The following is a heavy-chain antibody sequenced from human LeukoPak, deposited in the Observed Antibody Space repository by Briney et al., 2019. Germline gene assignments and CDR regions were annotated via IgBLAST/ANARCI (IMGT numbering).Heavy chain of an antibody. CDR2: INPSGGST. J-gene: IGHJ5*02. D-gene: IGHD3-22*01. V-gene: IGHV1-46*01. Sequence: ASLKLSCKASGYTFTSYYMNWVRQAPGQGLEWMGIINPSGGSTSYAQKYQGRVTMTRDTSTSTVYMELSSLRSDDTAVYYCARAYYDDRSCRGTPFDPWGQGTLVTVSS. CDR3: ARAYYDDRSCRGTPFDP. CDR1: GYTFTSYY.